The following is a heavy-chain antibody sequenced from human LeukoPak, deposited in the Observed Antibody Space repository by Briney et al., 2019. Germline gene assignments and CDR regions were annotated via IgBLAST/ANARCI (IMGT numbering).Heavy chain of an antibody. V-gene: IGHV3-30-3*01. D-gene: IGHD7-27*01. J-gene: IGHJ4*02. CDR3: ARLLELTGGFDY. CDR2: ISYDGSNK. CDR1: GFTFSSYA. Sequence: PGRSLRLSCAASGFTFSSYAMHWVRQAPGKGLEWVAVISYDGSNKYYADSVKGRFTISRDNSKNTLYLQMNSLRAEDTAVYYCARLLELTGGFDYWGQGTLVTVSS.